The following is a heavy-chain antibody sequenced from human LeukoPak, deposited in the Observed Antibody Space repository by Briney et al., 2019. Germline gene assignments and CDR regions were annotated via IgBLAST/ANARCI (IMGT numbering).Heavy chain of an antibody. V-gene: IGHV1-46*01. CDR2: INPSGGST. CDR1: GYTFTGYY. D-gene: IGHD4-23*01. J-gene: IGHJ5*02. CDR3: AIKFFGGQVFDP. Sequence: GASVKVSCKASGYTFTGYYMHWVRQAPGQGLEWMGWINPSGGSTSYAQKFQGRVTMTRDMSTSTVYMELSSLRSEDTAVYYCAIKFFGGQVFDPWGQGTLVTVSS.